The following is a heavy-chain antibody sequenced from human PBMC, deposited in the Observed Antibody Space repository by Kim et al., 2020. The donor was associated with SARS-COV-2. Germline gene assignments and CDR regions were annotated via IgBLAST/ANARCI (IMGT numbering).Heavy chain of an antibody. D-gene: IGHD6-13*01. J-gene: IGHJ5*02. CDR3: ARLSYSSSWYSRRFDP. V-gene: IGHV5-10-1*01. Sequence: PSFQGHVTISADKSISTAYLQWSSLKASDTAMYYCARLSYSSSWYSRRFDPWGQGTLVTVSS.